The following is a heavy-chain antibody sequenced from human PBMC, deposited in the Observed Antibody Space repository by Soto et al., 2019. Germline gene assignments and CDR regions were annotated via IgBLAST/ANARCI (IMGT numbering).Heavy chain of an antibody. CDR3: VTDMRALIVARTAFEI. Sequence: EVQLVESGGGLVQPGRSLRISCEASGFTFDDYAMHWVRQAPGKGLEWVSGIRWDSATIVYAASVKGRFTISRDNAKNSLYLQMNSLRAEDTALYYCVTDMRALIVARTAFEIWGLGTMVTVSS. D-gene: IGHD6-6*01. J-gene: IGHJ3*02. V-gene: IGHV3-9*01. CDR1: GFTFDDYA. CDR2: IRWDSATI.